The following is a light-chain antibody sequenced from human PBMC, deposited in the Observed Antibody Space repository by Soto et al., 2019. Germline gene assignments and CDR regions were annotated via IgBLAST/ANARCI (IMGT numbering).Light chain of an antibody. V-gene: IGKV1-33*01. CDR3: QQYDNLPLT. J-gene: IGKJ4*01. CDR1: QDISNY. CDR2: DAS. Sequence: DIQMTQSPSSLSASVGDRVTITCQASQDISNYLKWYQQKPGKASKLLIYDASNVETEVPSRFSGSGSGPDFTFTICSLRPEDLATYYCQQYDNLPLTFGGGAKVEIK.